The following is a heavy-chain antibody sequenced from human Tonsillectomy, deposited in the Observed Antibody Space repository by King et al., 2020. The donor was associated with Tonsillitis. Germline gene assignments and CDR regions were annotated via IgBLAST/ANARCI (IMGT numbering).Heavy chain of an antibody. D-gene: IGHD4-11*01. V-gene: IGHV1-2*02. Sequence: VQLVESGAEVKKPGASVKVSCKASGYTFTGYYMHWVRQAPGQGLEWMGWINPNSGGTNSAQKFQGRVTMTRDTSISTAYMELSRLRSDDTAVYFCARDQDYSNYLVYWGQGTLVTVSS. J-gene: IGHJ4*02. CDR2: INPNSGGT. CDR3: ARDQDYSNYLVY. CDR1: GYTFTGYY.